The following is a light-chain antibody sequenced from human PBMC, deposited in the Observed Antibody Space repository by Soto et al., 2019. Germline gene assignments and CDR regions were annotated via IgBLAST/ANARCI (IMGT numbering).Light chain of an antibody. CDR2: GAS. J-gene: IGKJ1*01. CDR3: QQYGTSPRT. V-gene: IGKV3-20*01. CDR1: QSVSSN. Sequence: SVLTQAPGTLSLSPGEGATLSCRASQSVSSNLAWYQQKPGQAPRLLIYGASTRATGIPARFSGSGSGTDFTLTISRLEPEDFAVYYCQQYGTSPRTFGQGTKVDIK.